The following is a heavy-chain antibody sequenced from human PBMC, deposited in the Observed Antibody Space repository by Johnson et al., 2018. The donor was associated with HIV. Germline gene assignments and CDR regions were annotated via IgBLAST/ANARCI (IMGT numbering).Heavy chain of an antibody. J-gene: IGHJ3*02. D-gene: IGHD1-26*01. CDR1: GFTFISYA. Sequence: EMQLVESVGGVVQPGRSLRLSCAASGFTFISYAMHWVRQAPGKWLEWVSGINWNGGSTGYADSVKGRFTISRDNAKNSLYLQMNSLRAEDTALYYCARVGSGSYLLGAFDIWGQGTMVTVSS. CDR3: ARVGSGSYLLGAFDI. CDR2: INWNGGST. V-gene: IGHV3-20*04.